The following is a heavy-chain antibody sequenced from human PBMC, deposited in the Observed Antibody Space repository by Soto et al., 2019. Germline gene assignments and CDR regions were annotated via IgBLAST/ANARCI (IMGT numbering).Heavy chain of an antibody. CDR2: ISGSGGST. J-gene: IGHJ4*02. V-gene: IGHV3-23*01. Sequence: GGSLRLSCAASGFTFSSYATSWVRQAPGKGLEWVSAISGSGGSTYYADSVKGRFTISRDNSKNTLYLQMNSLRAEDTAVYYCAKVATMIVVVSKNYFDYWGQGTLVTVSS. CDR3: AKVATMIVVVSKNYFDY. CDR1: GFTFSSYA. D-gene: IGHD3-22*01.